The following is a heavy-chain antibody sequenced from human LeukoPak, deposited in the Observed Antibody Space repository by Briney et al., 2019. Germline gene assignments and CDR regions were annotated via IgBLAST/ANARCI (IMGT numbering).Heavy chain of an antibody. J-gene: IGHJ4*02. CDR1: GGTFSSYA. CDR3: ARDFRRHYDSGGYSHFDY. D-gene: IGHD3-22*01. V-gene: IGHV1-69*04. Sequence: ASAKVSCKASGGTFSSYAINWVRRAPGQGLEWMGRIIPIFGITNYAQKLQGRVTITADKSTSTAYMELSSLRSEDTAVYYCARDFRRHYDSGGYSHFDYWGQGTLVTVSS. CDR2: IIPIFGIT.